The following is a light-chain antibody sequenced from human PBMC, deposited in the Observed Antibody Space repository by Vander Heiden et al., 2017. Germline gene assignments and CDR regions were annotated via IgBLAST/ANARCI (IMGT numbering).Light chain of an antibody. CDR2: RNK. Sequence: QSVLTQPPSASGTPGQRVTISCSGSRSNIGSNYVYWYQQLPGTAPKLLTYRNKQRPSGVPDRFSGSKSGTSASLAISGLRSEDEADYYCAAWDDSLSGRVFGGGTKLTVL. V-gene: IGLV1-47*01. CDR3: AAWDDSLSGRV. CDR1: RSNIGSNY. J-gene: IGLJ3*02.